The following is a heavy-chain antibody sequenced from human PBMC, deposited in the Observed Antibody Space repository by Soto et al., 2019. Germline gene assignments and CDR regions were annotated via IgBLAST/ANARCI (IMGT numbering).Heavy chain of an antibody. CDR2: INPNSGGT. D-gene: IGHD5-18*01. V-gene: IGHV1-2*04. Sequence: ASVKVSCKPSGYTFTTYYIHWVRQAPGQGLEWMGWINPNSGGTKYAQNFQGWVTLTRDTSISTAYMELSRLKPDDTAVYYCARDGRSSYGYDYWGQGTLVTVSS. CDR1: GYTFTTYY. CDR3: ARDGRSSYGYDY. J-gene: IGHJ4*02.